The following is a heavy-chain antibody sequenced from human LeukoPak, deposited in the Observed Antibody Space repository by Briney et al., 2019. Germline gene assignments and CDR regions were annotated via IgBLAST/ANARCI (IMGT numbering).Heavy chain of an antibody. CDR1: GGSISSYY. J-gene: IGHJ4*02. D-gene: IGHD6-13*01. CDR3: ARAGSSSWSPLDY. CDR2: IYYSGST. Sequence: SETLSLTCTVSGGSISSYYWSWIRQPPGKGLEWIGYIYYSGSTNYNPSLKSRVTISVDTSKNQFSLKLSSVTAADTAVYYCARAGSSSWSPLDYWGQGTLVTVSS. V-gene: IGHV4-59*12.